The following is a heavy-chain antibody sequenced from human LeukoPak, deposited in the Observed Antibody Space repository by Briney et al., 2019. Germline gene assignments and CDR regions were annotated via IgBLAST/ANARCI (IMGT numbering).Heavy chain of an antibody. Sequence: SETLSLTCTVSGGSISSYYWSWIRQPPGKGLEWIGYIYYSGSTNYNPSLKSRVTISVDTSKNQFSLKLSSVTAADTAVYYCARGRIPSSSSYAYWGQGTLVTVSS. CDR2: IYYSGST. CDR3: ARGRIPSSSSYAY. V-gene: IGHV4-59*12. J-gene: IGHJ4*02. D-gene: IGHD6-6*01. CDR1: GGSISSYY.